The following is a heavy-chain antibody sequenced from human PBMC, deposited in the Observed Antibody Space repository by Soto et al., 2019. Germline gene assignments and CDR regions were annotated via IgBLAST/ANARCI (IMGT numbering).Heavy chain of an antibody. CDR3: ARDGNYGYYYYGMDV. Sequence: GGSLRLSCAASGFIFSNYGMHWVRQAPGKGLVWVAVISHNGKVQYYADSVKGRFTISRDNSKNTLYLQMNSLRAEDTAVYYCARDGNYGYYYYGMDVWGQGTTVNVSS. CDR2: ISHNGKVQ. V-gene: IGHV3-30*03. CDR1: GFIFSNYG. D-gene: IGHD1-7*01. J-gene: IGHJ6*02.